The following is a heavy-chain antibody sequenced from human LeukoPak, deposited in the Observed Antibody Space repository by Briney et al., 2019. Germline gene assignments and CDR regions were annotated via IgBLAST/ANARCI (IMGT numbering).Heavy chain of an antibody. Sequence: GGSLRLSCAASGFTFSDYYMSWIRQAPGKGLGWVSITYSDGSTYYAESVKGRFTVSRGYSKNTLYLQMNSLRVEDTALYYCARDLSYFDYWGQGTLVTVSS. CDR1: GFTFSDYY. V-gene: IGHV3-53*01. J-gene: IGHJ4*02. CDR2: TYSDGST. D-gene: IGHD2/OR15-2a*01. CDR3: ARDLSYFDY.